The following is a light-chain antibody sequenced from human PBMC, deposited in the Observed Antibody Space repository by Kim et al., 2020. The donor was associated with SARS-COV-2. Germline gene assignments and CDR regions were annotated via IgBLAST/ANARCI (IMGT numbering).Light chain of an antibody. Sequence: EIVLTQSPGTLSLSPGERATLSCRASQSVSDNYLAWYQQKPGQAPRLLIYGASSRATGIPDRFSGSWSGTDFTLTISRLEPEDFAVYYCQQYDTSPSCTFGQGTKLEI. CDR2: GAS. V-gene: IGKV3-20*01. J-gene: IGKJ2*02. CDR1: QSVSDNY. CDR3: QQYDTSPSCT.